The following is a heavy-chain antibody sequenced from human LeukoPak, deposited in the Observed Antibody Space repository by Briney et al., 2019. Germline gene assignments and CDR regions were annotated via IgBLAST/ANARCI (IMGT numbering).Heavy chain of an antibody. V-gene: IGHV5-51*01. CDR2: IYPSDSDT. Sequence: GESLKISCKGSGYRFTAYWIGWVRQMPGKGLEWMGIIYPSDSDTRYSPSFQGQVTISADKSISTAYLQWNSLEASDTAMYYCARLYGDADYWGQGTLVTVSS. CDR3: ARLYGDADY. D-gene: IGHD4-17*01. J-gene: IGHJ4*02. CDR1: GYRFTAYW.